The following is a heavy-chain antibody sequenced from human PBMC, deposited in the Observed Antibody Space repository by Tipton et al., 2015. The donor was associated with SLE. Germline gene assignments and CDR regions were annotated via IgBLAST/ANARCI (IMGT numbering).Heavy chain of an antibody. CDR1: GDSISSGNYY. J-gene: IGHJ4*02. CDR2: INHSGST. V-gene: IGHV4-39*07. Sequence: TLSLTCTVSGDSISSGNYYWSWIRQPPGKGLEWIGEINHSGSTNYNPSLKSRVTISVDTSKNQFSLKLSSVTAADTAVYYCARRSSGSDYWGQGTLVTVSS. CDR3: ARRSSGSDY. D-gene: IGHD6-19*01.